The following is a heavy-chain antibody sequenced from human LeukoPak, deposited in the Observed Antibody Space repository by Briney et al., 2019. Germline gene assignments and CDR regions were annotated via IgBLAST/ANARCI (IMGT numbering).Heavy chain of an antibody. CDR3: ARDPVPYCSGGSCSLGWFDP. D-gene: IGHD2-15*01. CDR1: GGTFSSYA. J-gene: IGHJ5*02. CDR2: IIPIFGTA. Sequence: GASVKVSCKASGGTFSSYAISWVRQAPGQGLEWMGGIIPIFGTANYAQKFQGRVTITTDESTSTAYMELSSLRSEDTAVYYCARDPVPYCSGGSCSLGWFDPWGQGTLVTVSS. V-gene: IGHV1-69*05.